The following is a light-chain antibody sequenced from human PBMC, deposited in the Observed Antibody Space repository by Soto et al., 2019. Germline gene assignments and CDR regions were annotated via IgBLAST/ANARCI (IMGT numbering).Light chain of an antibody. CDR2: GAS. Sequence: EIVLTQSPGTLSLSPGERATLSCRASQSVDSNYFAWYQQKPGQAPRLLIYGASIRATGIPDRFRGSGSGTDFTLTISRLEPEDFVVYYCQQYHSSFTFGPGTKVDIK. CDR1: QSVDSNY. V-gene: IGKV3-20*01. CDR3: QQYHSSFT. J-gene: IGKJ3*01.